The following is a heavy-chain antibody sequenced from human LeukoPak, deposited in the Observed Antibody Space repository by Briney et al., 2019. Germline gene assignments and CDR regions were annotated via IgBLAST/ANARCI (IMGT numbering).Heavy chain of an antibody. V-gene: IGHV3-11*01. CDR2: ISSSGSTI. D-gene: IGHD5-24*01. J-gene: IGHJ6*02. CDR1: GFTLSDYY. CDR3: ARDGYNEIYYYYYGMDV. Sequence: PGGSLRLSCAASGFTLSDYYMSWIRQAPGKGLEWVSYISSSGSTIYYAGSVKGRFTISRDNAKNSLYLQMNSLRAEDTAVYYCARDGYNEIYYYYYGMDVWGQGTTVTVSS.